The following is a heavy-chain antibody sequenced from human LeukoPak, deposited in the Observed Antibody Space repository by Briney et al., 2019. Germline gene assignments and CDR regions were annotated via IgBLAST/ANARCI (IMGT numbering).Heavy chain of an antibody. V-gene: IGHV4-38-2*02. J-gene: IGHJ6*03. D-gene: IGHD3-16*01. CDR3: ARETSQKGAHYMDV. Sequence: PSETLSLTCTVSGYSISSGYHWGWIRQPPGKGLEWIGSIYHSGSTNYNPSLKSRVTISVDTSKNQFSLKLSSVTAADTAVYYCARETSQKGAHYMDVWGKGTTVTISS. CDR1: GYSISSGYH. CDR2: IYHSGST.